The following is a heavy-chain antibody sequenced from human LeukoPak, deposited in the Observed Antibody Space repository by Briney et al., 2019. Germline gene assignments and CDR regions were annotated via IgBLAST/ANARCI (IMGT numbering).Heavy chain of an antibody. CDR3: ASGINSSGWYRGDYYYYGMDV. CDR1: GVSISSYY. D-gene: IGHD6-19*01. Sequence: SGTLSLTCTVSGVSISSYYWNWIRQPPGKGLEWIGYIPYSGTTNYNPSLKSRVTISVDTSKNQFSLKLSSMTAADTAVYYCASGINSSGWYRGDYYYYGMDVWGQGTTVTVSS. J-gene: IGHJ6*02. CDR2: IPYSGTT. V-gene: IGHV4-59*08.